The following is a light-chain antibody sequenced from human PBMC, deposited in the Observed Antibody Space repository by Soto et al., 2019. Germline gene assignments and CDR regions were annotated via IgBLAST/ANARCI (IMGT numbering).Light chain of an antibody. Sequence: ELVLTQSPGTLSLSPGERATLSCRASQSVSSSYLAWYQQKTGQAPRLRIYGASSRATGIPDRFSGSGSGTDFTHTTSRLEPEDFAVYYCQQYGSSPPNTFGQGTKMEIK. J-gene: IGKJ2*01. CDR1: QSVSSSY. CDR2: GAS. V-gene: IGKV3-20*01. CDR3: QQYGSSPPNT.